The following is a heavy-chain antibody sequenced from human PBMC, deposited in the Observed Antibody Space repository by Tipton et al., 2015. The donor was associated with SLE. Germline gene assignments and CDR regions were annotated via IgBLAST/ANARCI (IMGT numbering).Heavy chain of an antibody. CDR1: GTSISSGGHY. Sequence: TLSLTCTVSGTSISSGGHYWSWIRQHPGKGLEWIGNIYYSGSTYYNPSLKSRLTISVDTSKNQFSLKLSSVTAADTAVYYCARLDPVNTALLSWGQGTLVTVSS. V-gene: IGHV4-31*03. D-gene: IGHD5-18*01. CDR2: IYYSGST. CDR3: ARLDPVNTALLS. J-gene: IGHJ4*02.